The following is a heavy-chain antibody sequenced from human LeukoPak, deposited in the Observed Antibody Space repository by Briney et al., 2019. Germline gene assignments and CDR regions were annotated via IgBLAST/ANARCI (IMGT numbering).Heavy chain of an antibody. V-gene: IGHV1-18*01. CDR3: AREGYSSSWQGHNWFDP. Sequence: GASVEVSCKASGYTFTSYGISWVRQALGQGLEWMGWISAYNGNTNYAQKLQGRVTMTTDTSTSTAYMELRSLRSDDTAVYYCAREGYSSSWQGHNWFDPWGQGTLVTVSS. D-gene: IGHD6-13*01. CDR1: GYTFTSYG. J-gene: IGHJ5*02. CDR2: ISAYNGNT.